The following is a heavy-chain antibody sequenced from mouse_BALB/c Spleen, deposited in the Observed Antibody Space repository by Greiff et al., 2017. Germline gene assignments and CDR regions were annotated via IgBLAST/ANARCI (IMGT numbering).Heavy chain of an antibody. D-gene: IGHD2-3*01. CDR2: ISSGGGST. V-gene: IGHV5-12-1*01. J-gene: IGHJ4*01. CDR3: ARFYDGYYVYAMDY. CDR1: GFAFSSYD. Sequence: EVKLVESGGGLVKPGGSLKLSCAASGFAFSSYDMSWVRQTPEKRLEWVAYISSGGGSTYYPDTVKGRFTISRDNAKNTLYLQMSSLKSEDTAMYYCARFYDGYYVYAMDYWGQGTSVTVSS.